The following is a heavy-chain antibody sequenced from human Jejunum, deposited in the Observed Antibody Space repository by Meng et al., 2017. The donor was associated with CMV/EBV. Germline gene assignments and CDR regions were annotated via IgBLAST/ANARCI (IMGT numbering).Heavy chain of an antibody. CDR3: ARGGRVDCTSTSCYWAHYFDY. Sequence: YYWTWIRQPTGKGLEWIGEINHSGSTKYNPSLKSRVTISIDTSKNQFSLNLSSVTAADTALYYCARGGRVDCTSTSCYWAHYFDYWGQGTLVTVSS. D-gene: IGHD2-2*01. CDR1: YY. J-gene: IGHJ4*02. CDR2: INHSGST. V-gene: IGHV4-34*01.